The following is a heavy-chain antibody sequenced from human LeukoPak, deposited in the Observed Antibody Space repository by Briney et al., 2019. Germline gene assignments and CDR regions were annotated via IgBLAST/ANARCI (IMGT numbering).Heavy chain of an antibody. J-gene: IGHJ5*02. Sequence: PGGSLRLSCAGSGFTFSSYAMNWVRQAPGKGLEWVSSISVSGGATKYADSVKGRFSISRDNSKNTLYLQMNSLRAEDTAVYYCAREDYDSSGYYNWFDPWGQGTLVTVSS. D-gene: IGHD3-22*01. V-gene: IGHV3-23*01. CDR2: ISVSGGAT. CDR3: AREDYDSSGYYNWFDP. CDR1: GFTFSSYA.